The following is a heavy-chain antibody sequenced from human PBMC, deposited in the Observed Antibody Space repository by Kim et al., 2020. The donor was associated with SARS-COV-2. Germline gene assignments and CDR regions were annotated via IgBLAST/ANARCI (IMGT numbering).Heavy chain of an antibody. V-gene: IGHV3-53*04. J-gene: IGHJ3*02. CDR3: ARGRYFEGGGDAFDI. Sequence: DSVKGRFTISRHNSKNTLYLQMNSLRAEDTAVYYCARGRYFEGGGDAFDIWGQGTMVTVSS. D-gene: IGHD3-9*01.